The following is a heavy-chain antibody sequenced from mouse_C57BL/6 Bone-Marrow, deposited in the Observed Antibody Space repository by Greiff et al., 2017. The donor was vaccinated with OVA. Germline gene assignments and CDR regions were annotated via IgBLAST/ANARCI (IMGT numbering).Heavy chain of an antibody. V-gene: IGHV1-78*01. J-gene: IGHJ3*01. CDR2: IYPRDGST. CDR1: GYTFTDHT. D-gene: IGHD1-1*01. Sequence: VQLQPSDAELVKPGASVKISCKVSGYTFTDHTIHWMKQRPEQGLEWIGYIYPRDGSTKYNEKFKGKATLTAAKSSSSAYMQLNSLTSEDSAVYFCASYYGSSWFAYWGQGTLVTVSA. CDR3: ASYYGSSWFAY.